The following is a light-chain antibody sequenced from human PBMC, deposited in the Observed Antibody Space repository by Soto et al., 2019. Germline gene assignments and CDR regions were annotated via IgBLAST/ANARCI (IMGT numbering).Light chain of an antibody. V-gene: IGKV3-11*01. CDR3: QQRSNQIT. Sequence: EIVLTQSPATLSLSPGERATLSCRASQSVNSYLAWYQQKPGQAPRLLIYDASNRSTGIPARFSGSGSGTDFTLSISSLEPEDFAVYYCQQRSNQITSGQVTRLEIK. CDR2: DAS. J-gene: IGKJ5*01. CDR1: QSVNSY.